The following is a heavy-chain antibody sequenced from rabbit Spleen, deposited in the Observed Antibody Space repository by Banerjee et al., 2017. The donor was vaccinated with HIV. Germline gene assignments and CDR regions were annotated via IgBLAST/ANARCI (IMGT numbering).Heavy chain of an antibody. V-gene: IGHV1S45*01. Sequence: QEQLVESGGGLVRPEGSLKLSCTASGFSFSGILYMCWVRQAPGKGLEWIACINAATAKPVYATWAKGRFTISRTSSTTVTLRMTSLTAADTATYFCARDTASSFSSNGMDLWGPGTLVTVS. CDR3: ARDTASSFSSNGMDL. D-gene: IGHD3-3*01. J-gene: IGHJ6*01. CDR1: GFSFSGILY. CDR2: INAATAKP.